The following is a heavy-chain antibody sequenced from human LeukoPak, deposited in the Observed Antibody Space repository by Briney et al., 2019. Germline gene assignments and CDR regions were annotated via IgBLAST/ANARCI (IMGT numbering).Heavy chain of an antibody. J-gene: IGHJ4*02. V-gene: IGHV5-51*01. D-gene: IGHD3-22*01. CDR1: GYSFTNYW. CDR3: ARLTYYDSSGYYSPRLDY. Sequence: GESLKISCKGSGYSFTNYWIGWVRQMPGKGLEWMGIIYPGDSDTRYSPSFQGQVTISADKSISTAYLQWSSLKASDTAMYYCARLTYYDSSGYYSPRLDYWGQGTLVTVSS. CDR2: IYPGDSDT.